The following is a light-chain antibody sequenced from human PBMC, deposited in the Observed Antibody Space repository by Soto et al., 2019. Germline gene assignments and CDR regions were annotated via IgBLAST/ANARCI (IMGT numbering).Light chain of an antibody. CDR3: QQRHMWPIT. Sequence: EVVLTQSPVTLSLSPGERATLSCRASQSFRGLLAWYQQKPGQAPRLLIYDAYNRATGIPPRFSGSGSGTDFTLTISSLEPEDSAVYYCQQRHMWPITFGQGTQL. CDR1: QSFRGL. J-gene: IGKJ5*01. CDR2: DAY. V-gene: IGKV3-11*01.